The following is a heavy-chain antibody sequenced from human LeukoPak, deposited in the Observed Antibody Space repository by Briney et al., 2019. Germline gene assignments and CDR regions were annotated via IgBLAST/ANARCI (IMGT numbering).Heavy chain of an antibody. CDR1: GYTFTGYY. V-gene: IGHV1-2*02. J-gene: IGHJ4*02. Sequence: ASVKVSYKASGYTFTGYYMHWVRQAPGQGLEWMGWINPNSGGTNYAQKFQGRVTMTRDTSISTAYMELSRLRSDDTAVYYCARGSQLVIAAAGEDYWGQGTLVTVSS. CDR2: INPNSGGT. D-gene: IGHD6-13*01. CDR3: ARGSQLVIAAAGEDY.